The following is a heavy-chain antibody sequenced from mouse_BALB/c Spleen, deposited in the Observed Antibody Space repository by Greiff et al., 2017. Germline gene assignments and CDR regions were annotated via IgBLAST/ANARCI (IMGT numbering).Heavy chain of an antibody. D-gene: IGHD2-10*01. CDR2: INPSTGYT. Sequence: QVQLKQSGAELAKPGASVKMSCKASGYTFTSYWMHWVKQRPGQGLEWIGYINPSTGYTEYNQKFKDKATLTADKSSSTAYMQLSILTSEDSAVYYCARESYYGNYVGFAYWAQGTLVTVSA. V-gene: IGHV1-7*01. CDR3: ARESYYGNYVGFAY. J-gene: IGHJ3*01. CDR1: GYTFTSYW.